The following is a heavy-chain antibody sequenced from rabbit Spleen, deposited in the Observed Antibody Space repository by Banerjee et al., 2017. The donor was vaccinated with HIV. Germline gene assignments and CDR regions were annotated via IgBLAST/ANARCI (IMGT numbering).Heavy chain of an antibody. D-gene: IGHD8-1*01. CDR2: IDTGSSGFT. CDR1: GVSFSGDSF. CDR3: ARDGGSSFSSYGMDL. J-gene: IGHJ6*01. V-gene: IGHV1S45*01. Sequence: QEQLEESGGDLVKPGASLTLTCKASGVSFSGDSFSGDSYMCWVRQAPGKGLEWIGCIDTGSSGFTYFASWAKGRFTISKTSSTTVTLQMTSLTVADTATYFCARDGGSSFSSYGMDLWGPGTLVTVS.